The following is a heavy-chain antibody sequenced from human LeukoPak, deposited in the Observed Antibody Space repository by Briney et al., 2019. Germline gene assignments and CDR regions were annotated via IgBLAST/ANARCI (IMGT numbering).Heavy chain of an antibody. CDR3: ARQPMGPRDY. J-gene: IGHJ4*02. D-gene: IGHD3-10*01. CDR1: TRSLSGYY. Sequence: SETLSLTCAVYTRSLSGYYWSWIRQPPGNGLEWIGEINHSGSTNYNPSLKSRVTISVDTSKNQFSLKLSSVTAADTAVYYCARQPMGPRDYWGQGTLVTVSS. V-gene: IGHV4-34*01. CDR2: INHSGST.